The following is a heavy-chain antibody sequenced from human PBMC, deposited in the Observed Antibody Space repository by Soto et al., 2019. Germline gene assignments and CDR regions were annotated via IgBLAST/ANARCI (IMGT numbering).Heavy chain of an antibody. CDR2: IYSGGST. CDR3: ARHGYNYGGGYFDY. CDR1: GFTFSSYA. V-gene: IGHV3-66*04. D-gene: IGHD5-18*01. J-gene: IGHJ4*02. Sequence: PGXSLRLSCAASGFTFSSYAISWVRQAPGKGLEWVSVIYSGGSTYYADSVKGRFTISRDNSKNTLYLQMNSLRAEDTAVYYCARHGYNYGGGYFDYWGQGTLVTVS.